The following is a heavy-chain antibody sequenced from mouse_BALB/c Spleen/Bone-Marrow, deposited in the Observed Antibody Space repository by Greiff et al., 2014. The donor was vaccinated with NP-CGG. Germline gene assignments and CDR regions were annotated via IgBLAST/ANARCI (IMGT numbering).Heavy chain of an antibody. CDR2: IDPANGNT. V-gene: IGHV14-3*02. J-gene: IGHJ3*01. Sequence: EVQLQQSGAELVKPGASVKLSCTASGFNIKDTYMHWAKQRPEQGLEWIGRIDPANGNTKYDPKFQGKATITADTSSNTAYLQLSSLTSEDTAVYYCAIYYYGSSGFAYWGQGTLVTVSA. CDR3: AIYYYGSSGFAY. CDR1: GFNIKDTY. D-gene: IGHD1-1*01.